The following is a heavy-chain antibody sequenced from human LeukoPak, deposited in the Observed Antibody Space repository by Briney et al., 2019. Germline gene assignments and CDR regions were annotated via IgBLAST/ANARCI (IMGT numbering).Heavy chain of an antibody. CDR2: GST. CDR3: ASPRGDDSGGYYTWYFHH. D-gene: IGHD3-22*01. V-gene: IGHV4-59*04. J-gene: IGHJ1*01. CDR1: GGSISSYY. Sequence: SETLSLTCTVSGGSISSYYWGWIRQPPGKGPEWIGSGSTYYNPSLKSRVTISVDTSKNQFSLKLSSVTAADTAVYFCASPRGDDSGGYYTWYFHHWGQGILVTVSS.